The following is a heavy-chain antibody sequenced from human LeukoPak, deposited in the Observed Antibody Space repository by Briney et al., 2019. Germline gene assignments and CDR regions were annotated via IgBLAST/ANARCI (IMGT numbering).Heavy chain of an antibody. D-gene: IGHD3-10*01. CDR3: ARQGYYYGSGSYYNEAYMDV. V-gene: IGHV4-39*01. J-gene: IGHJ6*03. CDR2: IYNSGSA. Sequence: SETLSLTCTVSGGSISNNNHYWGWIRQPPEKGLEWIGSIYNSGSAYNNPPLKSRVTISVDTSKNQFSLKLSSVTAADTAVYYCARQGYYYGSGSYYNEAYMDVWGKGTTVTISS. CDR1: GGSISNNNHY.